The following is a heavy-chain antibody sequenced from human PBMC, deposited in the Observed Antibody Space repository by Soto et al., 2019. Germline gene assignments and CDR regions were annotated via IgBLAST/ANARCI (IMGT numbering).Heavy chain of an antibody. D-gene: IGHD6-13*01. CDR1: GFTFSSYA. V-gene: IGHV3-23*01. CDR2: INISGGAT. J-gene: IGHJ4*02. Sequence: GGSLRLSCAVSGFTFSSYAMSWVRQAPGKGLEWVSGINISGGATYYADSVKGRFTISRDNSNNTLYLQMNSLRAEDTAVYYCAKFDSSSWYGFDNWGQGTPVTVSS. CDR3: AKFDSSSWYGFDN.